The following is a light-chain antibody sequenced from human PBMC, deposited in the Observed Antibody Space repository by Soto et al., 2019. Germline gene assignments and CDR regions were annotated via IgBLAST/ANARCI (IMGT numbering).Light chain of an antibody. CDR2: ENN. Sequence: QSVLTQPPSVSAAPGQKVTISCSGSSSNIGNNYVSWYQQLPGTAPKLLIYENNKRPSGIPDRFSGSKSGTSATLAITGLQTGDEADYYCESGDTGLSPGPVFGGGTKLTVL. J-gene: IGLJ2*01. CDR3: ESGDTGLSPGPV. CDR1: SSNIGNNY. V-gene: IGLV1-51*02.